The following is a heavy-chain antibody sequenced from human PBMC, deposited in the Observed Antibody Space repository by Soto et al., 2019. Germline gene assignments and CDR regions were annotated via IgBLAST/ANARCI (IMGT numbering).Heavy chain of an antibody. J-gene: IGHJ6*02. CDR1: GGGMSSDA. Sequence: SVKVSWKAAGGGMSSDASSWGRQAPGQGLEWMGGIIPVFGTANYAQKFQGRVTITADESTSTAYMELSSLRSEDTAVYYCASSFYSSSRNYYYYYGMDVWGQGTTVTVSS. V-gene: IGHV1-69*13. CDR3: ASSFYSSSRNYYYYYGMDV. D-gene: IGHD6-6*01. CDR2: IIPVFGTA.